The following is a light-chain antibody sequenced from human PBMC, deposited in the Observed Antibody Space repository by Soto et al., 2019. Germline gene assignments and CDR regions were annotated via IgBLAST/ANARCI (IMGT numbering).Light chain of an antibody. CDR3: QQYGSSPRT. J-gene: IGKJ1*01. CDR2: AAS. Sequence: EIVLTQSTGTLSLSPGERATLTCRASQSISNNYLAWHQQKPGQAPRLLIYAASNRATGIPDRFSGSGSGTDFTLTISRLEPEDFAVYYCQQYGSSPRTFGQGTKVEIK. CDR1: QSISNNY. V-gene: IGKV3-20*01.